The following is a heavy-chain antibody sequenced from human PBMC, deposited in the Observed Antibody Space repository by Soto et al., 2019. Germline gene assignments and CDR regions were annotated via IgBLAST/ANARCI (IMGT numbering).Heavy chain of an antibody. V-gene: IGHV3-74*01. CDR3: VRYEEWLVGDL. CDR1: GFTFTTYW. D-gene: IGHD6-19*01. J-gene: IGHJ4*02. CDR2: IKSDGTGA. Sequence: EVRLVESGGGLVQSGGSLRLSCVASGFTFTTYWMHWVRQVPGKGLEWVSRIKSDGTGANYADSVKGRFTISKDNAKSTLYLQMDGLRAEDTAVYYCVRYEEWLVGDLWGQETLVTVTS.